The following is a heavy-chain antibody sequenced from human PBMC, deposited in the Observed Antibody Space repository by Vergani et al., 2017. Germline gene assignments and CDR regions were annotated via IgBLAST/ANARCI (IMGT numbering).Heavy chain of an antibody. D-gene: IGHD3-22*01. J-gene: IGHJ4*02. V-gene: IGHV1-8*01. CDR3: ARDHYYYDSSGYPTHLDY. Sequence: QVQLVQSGAEVKKPGASVKVSCRASGYSFSSYDISWVRQATGQGLEWMGWMNPNSGTTGYAQKFQGRVTMTRNTSINTAYMELSRLSFEDAAVYYCARDHYYYDSSGYPTHLDYWGQGTLVTVSS. CDR1: GYSFSSYD. CDR2: MNPNSGTT.